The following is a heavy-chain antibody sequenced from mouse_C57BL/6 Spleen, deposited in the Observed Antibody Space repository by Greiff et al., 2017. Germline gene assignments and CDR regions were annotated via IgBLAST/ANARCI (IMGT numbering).Heavy chain of an antibody. D-gene: IGHD1-2*01. CDR1: GYTFTDYE. V-gene: IGHV1-15*01. CDR2: IDPETGGT. Sequence: QVQLQQSGAELVRPGASVTLSCKASGYTFTDYEMHWVKQTPVHGLEWIGAIDPETGGTASNQKFKGKAILTADKSSSTAYMELRSLTSEDSAVYYCTRAGLLRQVSNYGGQGTTLTVSS. J-gene: IGHJ2*01. CDR3: TRAGLLRQVSNY.